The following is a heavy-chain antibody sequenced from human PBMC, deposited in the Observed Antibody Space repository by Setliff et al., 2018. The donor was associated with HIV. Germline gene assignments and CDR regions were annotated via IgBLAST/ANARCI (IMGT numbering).Heavy chain of an antibody. Sequence: GGSLRLSCAASRFTFSNYAMSWVRQAPGKGLEWVSVISGSGGNTYYADSVKGRFTISRDNSKNTLYLQMNSLRAEDTAVYYCARDQGNTIFGVVSRGWFDPWGQGTLVTV. CDR2: ISGSGGNT. CDR1: RFTFSNYA. J-gene: IGHJ5*02. D-gene: IGHD3-3*01. V-gene: IGHV3-23*01. CDR3: ARDQGNTIFGVVSRGWFDP.